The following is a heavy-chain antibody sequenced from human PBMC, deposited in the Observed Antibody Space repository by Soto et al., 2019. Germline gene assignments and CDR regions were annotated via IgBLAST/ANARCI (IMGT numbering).Heavy chain of an antibody. J-gene: IGHJ4*02. V-gene: IGHV4-34*01. Sequence: SETLSLTCAVYGGSFSGYYWSWIRQPPGKGLEWIGEINHSGSTNYNLSLKSRVTISVDTSKNQFSLKLSSVTAADTAVYYCARGLGYCSGGSCPSPFDYWGQGTLVTVSS. CDR1: GGSFSGYY. CDR3: ARGLGYCSGGSCPSPFDY. CDR2: INHSGST. D-gene: IGHD2-15*01.